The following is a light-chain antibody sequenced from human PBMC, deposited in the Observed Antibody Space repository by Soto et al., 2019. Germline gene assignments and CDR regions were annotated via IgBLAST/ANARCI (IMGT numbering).Light chain of an antibody. V-gene: IGLV6-57*04. Sequence: NFMLTQPHSVSESPGKTVTISCTRSSDSIASNYVQWYQQRPGSVPTTVISEDNQRPSGVPDRFSGSIDSSSNSASLTISGLKTEDEADYYCQSYDSSSVVFGGGTKLTVL. CDR3: QSYDSSSVV. J-gene: IGLJ2*01. CDR2: EDN. CDR1: SDSIASNY.